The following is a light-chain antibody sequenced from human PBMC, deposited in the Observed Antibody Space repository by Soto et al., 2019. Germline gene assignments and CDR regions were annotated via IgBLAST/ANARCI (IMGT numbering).Light chain of an antibody. V-gene: IGKV1-39*01. CDR2: AAS. CDR3: QQSYSTPRLT. J-gene: IGKJ4*01. CDR1: QRIASY. Sequence: DIKMTQSPSSLSASVGDRVTITCRASQRIASYLNWYQQKPGNAPKLLIYAASSLQSGVPSRFSGSGSGTDFTLIISSLQPEDYATYYCQQSYSTPRLTFGGGTKVEIK.